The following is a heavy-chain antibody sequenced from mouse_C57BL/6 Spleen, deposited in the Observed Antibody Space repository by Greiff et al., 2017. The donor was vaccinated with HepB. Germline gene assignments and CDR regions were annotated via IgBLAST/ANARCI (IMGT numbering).Heavy chain of an antibody. CDR1: GYAFSSSW. CDR3: ARGGPTVVAADY. CDR2: IYPGDGDT. Sequence: LMESGPELVKPGASVKISCKASGYAFSSSWMNWVKQRPGKGLEWIGRIYPGDGDTNYNGKFKGKATLTADKSSSTAYMQLSSLTSEDSAVYFCARGGPTVVAADYWGQGTTLTVSS. J-gene: IGHJ2*01. D-gene: IGHD1-1*01. V-gene: IGHV1-82*01.